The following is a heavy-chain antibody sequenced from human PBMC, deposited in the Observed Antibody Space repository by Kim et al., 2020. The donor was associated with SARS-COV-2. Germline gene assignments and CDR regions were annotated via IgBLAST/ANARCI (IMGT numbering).Heavy chain of an antibody. CDR2: ISDSGGST. J-gene: IGHJ2*01. V-gene: IGHV3-23*01. D-gene: IGHD3-16*01. Sequence: GGSLRLSCAASGFTFSSYAMNWVRQAPGKGLEWVSAISDSGGSTYYADSVKGRFTISRDNSKNTLYLQMNSLRAEDTAVYYCAKDNGRLRWYFAHWGRGTLVTVSS. CDR1: GFTFSSYA. CDR3: AKDNGRLRWYFAH.